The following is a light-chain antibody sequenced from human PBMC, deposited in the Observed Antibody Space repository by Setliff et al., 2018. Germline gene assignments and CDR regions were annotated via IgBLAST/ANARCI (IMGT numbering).Light chain of an antibody. J-gene: IGLJ3*02. CDR2: RNN. CDR1: SSNIGSNT. V-gene: IGLV1-47*01. CDR3: AAWDDSLSGGV. Sequence: QSVLTQPPSASGTPGQRVTISCSGSSSNIGSNTVNWYQQLPGTAPKLLIYRNNQRPSGVPDRFSGSKSGPSASLAISGLRSEDEADYYCAAWDDSLSGGVFGGGTKVTVL.